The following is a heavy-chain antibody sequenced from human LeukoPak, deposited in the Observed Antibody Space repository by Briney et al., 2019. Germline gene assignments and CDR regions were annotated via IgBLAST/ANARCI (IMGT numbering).Heavy chain of an antibody. D-gene: IGHD1-26*01. CDR2: ISYDGSDK. Sequence: GGSLRLSCAASEFTSSSYAMHWVRQAPGKGLEWVAVISYDGSDKYYADSMKGRFSISRDNYKNTLFLQMNSMRAEDTAVYFCARDDREWELNYYFDYWGQATLVTVSS. CDR1: EFTSSSYA. J-gene: IGHJ4*02. CDR3: ARDDREWELNYYFDY. V-gene: IGHV3-30*04.